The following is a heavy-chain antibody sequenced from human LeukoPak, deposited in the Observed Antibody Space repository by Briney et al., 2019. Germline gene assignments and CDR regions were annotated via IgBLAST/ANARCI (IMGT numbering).Heavy chain of an antibody. V-gene: IGHV4-59*01. D-gene: IGHD6-19*01. Sequence: KPSGTLSLTCTVSGGSISSYYWSWIRQPPGKGLEWIGYIYYSGSTNYNPSLKSRVTISVDTSKNQFSLKLSSVTAADTAVYYCARAPSIAVAGTTAAAFDIWGQGTMVTVSS. CDR2: IYYSGST. CDR1: GGSISSYY. J-gene: IGHJ3*02. CDR3: ARAPSIAVAGTTAAAFDI.